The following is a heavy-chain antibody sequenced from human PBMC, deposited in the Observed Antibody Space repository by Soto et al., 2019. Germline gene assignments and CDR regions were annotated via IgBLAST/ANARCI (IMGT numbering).Heavy chain of an antibody. J-gene: IGHJ4*02. V-gene: IGHV4-31*01. CDR2: IFYTGNN. CDR3: ARVRLSRPNFDY. Sequence: QVQLQESGPGLVQPSQTLSLTCTVSGGSVSNGGYYWSWIRQHPGKGLEWIGHIFYTGNNYYNPALKSLLTISEDTSKNQFSLKLRSVTAADTAVYYCARVRLSRPNFDYWGQGILVSVSS. CDR1: GGSVSNGGYY.